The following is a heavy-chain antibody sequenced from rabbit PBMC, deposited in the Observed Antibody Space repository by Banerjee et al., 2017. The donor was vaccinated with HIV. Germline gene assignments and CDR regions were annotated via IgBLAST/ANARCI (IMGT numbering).Heavy chain of an antibody. Sequence: QEQLEESGGDLVKPEGSLTLTCTASGFSFSNRYVMCWVRQAPGKGLEWIACINTTSGITYYASWVKGRFTISKTSSTTVTLQMTSLTAADTATYFCGRDRDGDAGYGSLALWGQGTLVTVS. J-gene: IGHJ4*01. D-gene: IGHD6-1*01. V-gene: IGHV1S45*01. CDR3: GRDRDGDAGYGSLAL. CDR1: GFSFSNRYV. CDR2: INTTSGIT.